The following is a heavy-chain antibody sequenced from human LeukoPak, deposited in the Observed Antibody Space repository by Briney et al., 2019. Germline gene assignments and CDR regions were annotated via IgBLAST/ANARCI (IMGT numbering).Heavy chain of an antibody. J-gene: IGHJ4*02. CDR1: GFSFSSYE. CDR2: ITSSGATK. Sequence: GGSLRLSCAASGFSFSSYEMNWVRQAPGKGLEWISYITSSGATKYSADSVEGRFTISRDNAKNSLYLQMTSLRVEDTAFYYCVRESRSDWYVGYFDYWGRGTLVTVSS. CDR3: VRESRSDWYVGYFDY. V-gene: IGHV3-48*03. D-gene: IGHD6-19*01.